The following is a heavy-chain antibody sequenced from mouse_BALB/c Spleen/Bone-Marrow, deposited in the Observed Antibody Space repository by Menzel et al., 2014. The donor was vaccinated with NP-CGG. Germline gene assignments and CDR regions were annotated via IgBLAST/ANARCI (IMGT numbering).Heavy chain of an antibody. Sequence: EVKVAESGGGLVQPGGSLKLSCAASGFTFSSYTMSWVRQTPEKRLEWVAYISNSGGSIYYPDTVKGRFTISRDNAKNTLYLQMSSLKSEDTAMYYCARLPFDYWGQGTTLTVSS. CDR3: ARLPFDY. J-gene: IGHJ2*01. CDR2: ISNSGGSI. CDR1: GFTFSSYT. V-gene: IGHV5-12-2*01.